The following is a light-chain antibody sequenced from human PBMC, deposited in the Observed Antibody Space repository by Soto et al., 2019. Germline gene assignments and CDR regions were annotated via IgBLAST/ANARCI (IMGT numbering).Light chain of an antibody. CDR2: GAS. CDR1: QSISGNY. J-gene: IGKJ5*01. V-gene: IGKV3-20*01. Sequence: EIVLTQSPGTLSLSPGERATLSSRASQSISGNYLAWYQQKPGQAPRLLIYGASNRATGIPERFSGSGSGTDFTLTIGRLEPQDSAMYYCQQYVISVTFGQGTRLEIK. CDR3: QQYVISVT.